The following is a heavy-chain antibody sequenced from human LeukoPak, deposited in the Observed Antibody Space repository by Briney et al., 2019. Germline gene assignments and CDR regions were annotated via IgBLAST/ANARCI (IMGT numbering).Heavy chain of an antibody. CDR1: GFTFSNSA. CDR3: AKDSKIVGATFRSYHYMDV. V-gene: IGHV3-23*01. D-gene: IGHD1-26*01. CDR2: IRGSGDRT. J-gene: IGHJ6*03. Sequence: GGSLRLSCAASGFTFSNSAMSWVRQAPGKGLEWVSAIRGSGDRTHYADSVKGRFTISRDNSKNTLYLQMNSLRAEDTAVYYCAKDSKIVGATFRSYHYMDVWGKGTAVTVSS.